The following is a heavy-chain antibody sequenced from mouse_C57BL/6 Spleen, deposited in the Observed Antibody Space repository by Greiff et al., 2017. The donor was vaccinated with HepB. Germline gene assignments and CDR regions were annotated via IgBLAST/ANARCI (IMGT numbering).Heavy chain of an antibody. CDR1: GFTFSSYG. J-gene: IGHJ2*01. CDR3: ARHGGGFDY. Sequence: EVKLVESGGDLVKPGGSLKLSCAASGFTFSSYGMSWVRQTPDKRLEWVATISSGGSYTYYPDSVKGRFTISRDNAKNTLYLQMSSLKSEDTAMYYCARHGGGFDYWGQGTTLTVSS. V-gene: IGHV5-6*01. CDR2: ISSGGSYT.